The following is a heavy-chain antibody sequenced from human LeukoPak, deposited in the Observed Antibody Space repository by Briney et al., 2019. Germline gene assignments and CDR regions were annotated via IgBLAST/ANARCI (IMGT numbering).Heavy chain of an antibody. CDR1: GGTFSSNV. J-gene: IGHJ4*02. Sequence: GPVKVSCKASGGTFSSNVISWVRQAPGQGLEWMGWISAYNGNTNYAQKLQGRVTMTTDTSTSTASMELRSLRSDDTAVYYCARGNSGSYWDFFDYWGQGTLVTVSS. CDR3: ARGNSGSYWDFFDY. CDR2: ISAYNGNT. D-gene: IGHD1-26*01. V-gene: IGHV1-18*01.